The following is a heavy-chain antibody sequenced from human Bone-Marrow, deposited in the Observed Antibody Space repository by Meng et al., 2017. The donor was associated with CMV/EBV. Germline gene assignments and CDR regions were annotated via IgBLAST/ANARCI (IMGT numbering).Heavy chain of an antibody. CDR2: IRYDGSNK. Sequence: GESLKISCAASGFTFSSYGMHWVRQAPGKGLEWVAFIRYDGSNKYYEDSVKGRFTISRDNSKNTLYLQMNSLRAEDTAVYYCARDPMTTVTIYYGMDVWGQGTTVTVSS. J-gene: IGHJ6*02. D-gene: IGHD4-11*01. CDR3: ARDPMTTVTIYYGMDV. CDR1: GFTFSSYG. V-gene: IGHV3-30*02.